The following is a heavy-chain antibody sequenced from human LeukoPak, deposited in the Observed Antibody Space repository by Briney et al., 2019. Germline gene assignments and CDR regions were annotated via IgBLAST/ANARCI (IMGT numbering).Heavy chain of an antibody. D-gene: IGHD3-10*01. CDR1: SGSISSGVYY. J-gene: IGHJ5*02. Sequence: PSETLSLTCPVSSGSISSGVYYWSWIRQHPGKGLEWIGYIYYSGSTYYNPSLKSRVTISVDTSKNQCSLKLSSVTAADTAVYYCASLHGYGSGRPWGQGTLVTVSS. CDR2: IYYSGST. V-gene: IGHV4-31*03. CDR3: ASLHGYGSGRP.